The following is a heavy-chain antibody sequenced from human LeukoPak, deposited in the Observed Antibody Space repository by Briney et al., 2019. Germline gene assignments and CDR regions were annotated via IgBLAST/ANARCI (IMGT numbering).Heavy chain of an antibody. CDR3: AKSVSGVVVSAAIPGDY. Sequence: GGSLRLSCAASGFTFSSYAMSWVRQAPGKGLEWVSAISGSGGSTYYADSVKGRFTISRDSSKNTLYLQMSSLRAEDTALYYCAKSVSGVVVSAAIPGDYWGQGTLVTVSS. D-gene: IGHD2-2*02. CDR2: ISGSGGST. J-gene: IGHJ4*02. CDR1: GFTFSSYA. V-gene: IGHV3-23*01.